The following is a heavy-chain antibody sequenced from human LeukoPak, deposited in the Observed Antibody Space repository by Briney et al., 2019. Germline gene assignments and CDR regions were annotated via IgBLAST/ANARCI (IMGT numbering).Heavy chain of an antibody. CDR1: GYSFTSDW. Sequence: GESLKIYCKGSGYSFTSDWIAWVRQMPGKGLEWMGIIYPGDSDTRYNPSFQGQVTISADKSISTAYLQWSSLKASDTAMYYCARHRSYYDSSGYSHWGQGTLVTVSS. D-gene: IGHD3-22*01. CDR2: IYPGDSDT. J-gene: IGHJ4*02. CDR3: ARHRSYYDSSGYSH. V-gene: IGHV5-51*01.